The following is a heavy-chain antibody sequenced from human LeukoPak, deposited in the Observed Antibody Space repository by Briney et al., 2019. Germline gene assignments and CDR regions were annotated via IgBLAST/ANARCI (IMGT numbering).Heavy chain of an antibody. J-gene: IGHJ6*03. CDR3: ARDPRGFGEFPLTLGYYYYMDV. V-gene: IGHV4-61*02. CDR1: GGSISSGSYY. CDR2: IYTSGST. D-gene: IGHD3-10*01. Sequence: PSETLSLTCTVSGGSISSGSYYWSWIRQPAGKGLEWIGRIYTSGSTNYNPSLKSRVTISVDTSKNQFSLKLSSVTAAVTAVYYCARDPRGFGEFPLTLGYYYYMDVWGKGTTVTVSS.